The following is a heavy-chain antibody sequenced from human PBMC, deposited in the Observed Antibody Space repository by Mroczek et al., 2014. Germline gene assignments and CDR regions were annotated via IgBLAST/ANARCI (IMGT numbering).Heavy chain of an antibody. V-gene: IGHV4-34*01. J-gene: IGHJ4*02. CDR2: INHSGST. CDR3: ARSIEMATIQEGYFDY. D-gene: IGHD5-24*01. Sequence: QVQLQQWGAGLLKPSETLSLTCAVYGGSFSGYYWSWIRQPPGKGLEWIGEINHSGSTNYNPSLKSRVTISVDTSKNQFSLKLSSVTAADTAVYYCARSIEMATIQEGYFDYWGQGTLVTVSS. CDR1: GGSFSGYY.